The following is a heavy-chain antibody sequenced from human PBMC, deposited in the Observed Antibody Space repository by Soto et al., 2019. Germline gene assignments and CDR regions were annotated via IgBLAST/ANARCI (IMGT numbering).Heavy chain of an antibody. J-gene: IGHJ6*02. CDR1: GYTFTDYY. V-gene: IGHV1-2*02. CDR2: INTNSGDT. D-gene: IGHD2-15*01. Sequence: VASVKVSCKASGYTFTDYYIHWVRQAPGQGLEWMGWINTNSGDTVYAQRTQGRVTLTRDTSISTAYMDLSRLTSDDTAVYFCAGRRVSGSLRYNYGMDVWGQGTTVTVSS. CDR3: AGRRVSGSLRYNYGMDV.